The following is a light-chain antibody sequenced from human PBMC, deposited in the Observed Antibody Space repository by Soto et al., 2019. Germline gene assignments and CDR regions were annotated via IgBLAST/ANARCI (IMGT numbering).Light chain of an antibody. CDR2: GVS. Sequence: EIVLAQSPATLSVSPGERVTLSCRASQNVNRNLAWDQQKPGQAPRLLMYGVSARSTGFPARFSGSGSGTEFTLTISSLQPEDFAVYYCQQYHDWPPVTFGGGTKVAI. CDR1: QNVNRN. CDR3: QQYHDWPPVT. J-gene: IGKJ4*01. V-gene: IGKV3-15*01.